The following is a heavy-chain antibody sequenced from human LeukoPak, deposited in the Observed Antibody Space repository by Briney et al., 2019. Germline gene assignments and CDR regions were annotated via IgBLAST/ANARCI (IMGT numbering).Heavy chain of an antibody. CDR1: GYTFTSYD. J-gene: IGHJ5*02. V-gene: IGHV1-8*01. Sequence: GASVKVSCKASGYTFTSYDINWVRQATGQGLEWMGWMNPNSGNTGYAQKFQGRVTMTRNTSISTAYMELSSLRSEDTAVYYCARVPMVRGVRWFDPWGQGTLVTVSS. CDR2: MNPNSGNT. D-gene: IGHD3-10*01. CDR3: ARVPMVRGVRWFDP.